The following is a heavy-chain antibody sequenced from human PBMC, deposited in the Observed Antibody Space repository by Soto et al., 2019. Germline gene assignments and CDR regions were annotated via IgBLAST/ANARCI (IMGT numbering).Heavy chain of an antibody. CDR1: GGTFSSYA. V-gene: IGHV1-69*10. J-gene: IGHJ6*02. D-gene: IGHD3-10*01. Sequence: SVKVSCKASGGTFSSYALSWVRQAPGQGLEWMGGIIPIPGIANYAQRFQGRVTITADESTSTVYMEMSSLRSEDTAVYYCERQEFSDQYYYGMDVWGQGTTVTVSS. CDR2: IIPIPGIA. CDR3: ERQEFSDQYYYGMDV.